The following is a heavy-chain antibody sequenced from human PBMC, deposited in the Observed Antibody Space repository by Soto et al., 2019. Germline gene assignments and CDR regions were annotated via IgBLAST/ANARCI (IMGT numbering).Heavy chain of an antibody. V-gene: IGHV1-2*04. CDR2: INPNGGVT. J-gene: IGHJ6*03. Sequence: QVQLVQSGAEVRKPGASVTVSCRSSGDSFNDYYIHWVRQAPGQGFEWMGWINPNGGVTKYAQKFQGWVSMTRDTSIRTVYMQLSRLRSDDPAVYYCARESGGATATLDYYYFYTDVWGTGTTVTVSS. CDR3: ARESGGATATLDYYYFYTDV. D-gene: IGHD5-12*01. CDR1: GDSFNDYY.